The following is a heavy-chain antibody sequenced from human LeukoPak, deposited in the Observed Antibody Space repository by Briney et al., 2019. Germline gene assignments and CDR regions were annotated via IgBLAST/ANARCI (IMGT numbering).Heavy chain of an antibody. Sequence: GGSLRLSCAASGFTFSSYAMSWVRQAPGKGLEWVSAISGSGGSTYYADSVKGRFTISRDNSKNTLDLQMNSLRAEDTAVYYCANPPGYYYYMDVWGKGTTVTVSS. CDR2: ISGSGGST. CDR3: ANPPGYYYYMDV. V-gene: IGHV3-23*01. D-gene: IGHD3-10*01. CDR1: GFTFSSYA. J-gene: IGHJ6*03.